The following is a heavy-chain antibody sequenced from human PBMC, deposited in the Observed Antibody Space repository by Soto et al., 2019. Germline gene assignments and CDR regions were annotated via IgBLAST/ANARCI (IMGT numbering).Heavy chain of an antibody. V-gene: IGHV5-51*01. CDR3: ARQSSSGWYGPEFYYYYGMDV. CDR1: VYSFTSYW. J-gene: IGHJ6*02. D-gene: IGHD6-19*01. Sequence: GESLKISCKGSVYSFTSYWIGWVRQMPGKGLEWMGIIYPGDSDTRYSPSFQGQVTISADKSISTAYLQWSSLKASDTAMYYCARQSSSGWYGPEFYYYYGMDVWGQGTTVTVSS. CDR2: IYPGDSDT.